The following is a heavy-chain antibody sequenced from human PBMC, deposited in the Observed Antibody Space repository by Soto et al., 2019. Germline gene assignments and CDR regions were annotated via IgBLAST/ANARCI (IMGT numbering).Heavy chain of an antibody. CDR1: GFTFSDFG. D-gene: IGHD3-16*01. CDR3: ARDRLITYGAKIAPDH. Sequence: RAGSPLSLSCKASGFTFSDFGMHWVRQAPGKGLEWVSAIWYDGSYQYYADPVRGRFTTSRDNSNNTLFLQMNSLRVEDTAVYYCARDRLITYGAKIAPDHWGQGALVTVSS. J-gene: IGHJ5*02. CDR2: IWYDGSYQ. V-gene: IGHV3-33*01.